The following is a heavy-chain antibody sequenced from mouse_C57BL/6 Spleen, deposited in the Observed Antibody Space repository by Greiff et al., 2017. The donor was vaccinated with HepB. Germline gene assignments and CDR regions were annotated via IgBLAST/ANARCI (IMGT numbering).Heavy chain of an antibody. CDR3: ANGGLLRHYYAMDY. Sequence: VHVKQSGPELVKPGASVKISCKASGYSFTDYNMNWVKQSNGKSLEWIGVINPNYGTTSYNQKFKGKATLTVDQSSSTAYMQLNSLTSEDSAVYYCANGGLLRHYYAMDYWGQGTSVTVSS. J-gene: IGHJ4*01. V-gene: IGHV1-39*01. CDR2: INPNYGTT. CDR1: GYSFTDYN. D-gene: IGHD1-2*01.